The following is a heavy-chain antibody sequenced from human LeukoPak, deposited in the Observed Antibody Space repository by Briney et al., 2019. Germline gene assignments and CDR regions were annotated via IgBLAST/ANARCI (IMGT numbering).Heavy chain of an antibody. J-gene: IGHJ6*03. Sequence: AGGSLRLSCAASGFTFSDYYMSWIRQAPGKGLEWVSYISSSGSTIYYADSVKGRFTISRDNAKNSLYLQMNSLRAEDTAVYYCARDEWELNYYYYYMDVWGRGATVTISS. CDR3: ARDEWELNYYYYYMDV. D-gene: IGHD1-26*01. CDR1: GFTFSDYY. V-gene: IGHV3-11*04. CDR2: ISSSGSTI.